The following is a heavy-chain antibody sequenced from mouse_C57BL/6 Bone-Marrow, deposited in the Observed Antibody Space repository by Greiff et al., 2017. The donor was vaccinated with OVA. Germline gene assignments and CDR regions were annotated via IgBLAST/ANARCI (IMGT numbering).Heavy chain of an antibody. D-gene: IGHD2-3*01. CDR2: IYPGNGDT. CDR3: EREGYYDWYCDV. V-gene: IGHV1-12*01. CDR1: GYTFTSYN. J-gene: IGHJ1*03. Sequence: LQESGAELVRPGASVKMSCKASGYTFTSYNMHWVKQTPRQGLEWIGAIYPGNGDTSYNQKFKGKATLTVDKSSSTAYMQLSSMTTEDDAVDFREREGYYDWYCDVWGTGTTVTGAS.